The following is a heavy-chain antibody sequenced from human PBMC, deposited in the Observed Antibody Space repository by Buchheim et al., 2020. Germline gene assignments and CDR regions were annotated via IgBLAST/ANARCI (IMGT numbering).Heavy chain of an antibody. Sequence: EVQLLESGGALVQPGGSLRLSCAASGFTFSNYVMSWVRQAPGQGLEWISALTGSSGDTYSADAVKGRLTISRDNSGNTLYLQSDSRRTYVSAIDYCVKSGSSSQPYYFDYWCQETL. CDR1: GFTFSNYV. CDR3: VKSGSSSQPYYFDY. J-gene: IGHJ4*02. CDR2: LTGSSGDT. V-gene: IGHV3-23*01. D-gene: IGHD6-6*01.